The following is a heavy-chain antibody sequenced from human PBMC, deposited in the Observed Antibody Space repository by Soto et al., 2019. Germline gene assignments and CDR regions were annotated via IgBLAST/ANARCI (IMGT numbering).Heavy chain of an antibody. V-gene: IGHV4-34*01. CDR2: INHSGST. CDR1: GGSFSGYY. D-gene: IGHD6-13*01. CDR3: ARIGDSDTWYRADT. J-gene: IGHJ5*02. Sequence: QVQLQQWGAGLLKPSETLSLTCAVYGGSFSGYYWSWIRQPPGKGLEWIGEINHSGSTNYNPSLKSRVTISVDTSKNQFSLKVNSVTAADTAVYYCARIGDSDTWYRADTWGQGTLVIVSS.